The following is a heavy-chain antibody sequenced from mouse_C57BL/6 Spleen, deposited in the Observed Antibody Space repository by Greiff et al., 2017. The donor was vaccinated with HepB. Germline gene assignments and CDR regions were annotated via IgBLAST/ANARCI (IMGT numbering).Heavy chain of an antibody. CDR3: ARLHYSNLAWFAY. CDR1: GYTFTSYW. Sequence: QVHVKQSGAELVKPGASVKLSCKASGYTFTSYWMQWVKQRPGQGLEWIGEIDPSDSYTNYNQKFKGKATLTVDTSSSTAYMQLSSLTSEDSAVYYCARLHYSNLAWFAYWGQGTLVTVSA. V-gene: IGHV1-50*01. CDR2: IDPSDSYT. D-gene: IGHD2-5*01. J-gene: IGHJ3*01.